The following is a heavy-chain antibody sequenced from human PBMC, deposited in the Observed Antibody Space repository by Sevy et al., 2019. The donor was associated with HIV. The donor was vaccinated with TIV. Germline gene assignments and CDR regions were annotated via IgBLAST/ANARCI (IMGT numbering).Heavy chain of an antibody. J-gene: IGHJ6*02. V-gene: IGHV1-2*06. CDR2: VYPNSGDT. D-gene: IGHD1-7*01. CDR1: GYTFTGDY. CDR3: ARDGGGGTTNSGMDV. Sequence: ASVKVSCKASGYTFTGDYLHWVRQAPGQGLEWMGRVYPNSGDTNYAQKFQGRVTMTRDTSISTAYMELRRLRSDDAAVYYCARDGGGGTTNSGMDVWGQGTTVTVSS.